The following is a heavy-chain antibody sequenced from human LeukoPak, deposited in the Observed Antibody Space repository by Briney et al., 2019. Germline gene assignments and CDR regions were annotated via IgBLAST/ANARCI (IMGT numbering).Heavy chain of an antibody. Sequence: GASVKVSCKASGGTFSSYAISWVRQAPGQGLEWMGGIIPIFGTANYAQKFQGRVTITADESTSTAYMELSSLRSDDTAVYYCAIYSEGYCTSSSCFRGFDPWGQGTLVTVSS. CDR2: IIPIFGTA. V-gene: IGHV1-69*13. J-gene: IGHJ5*02. D-gene: IGHD2-2*01. CDR3: AIYSEGYCTSSSCFRGFDP. CDR1: GGTFSSYA.